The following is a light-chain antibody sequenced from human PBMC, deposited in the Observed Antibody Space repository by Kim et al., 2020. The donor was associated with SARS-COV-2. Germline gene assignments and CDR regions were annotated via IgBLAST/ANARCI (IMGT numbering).Light chain of an antibody. J-gene: IGLJ3*02. CDR2: KDS. CDR1: VLAKKY. Sequence: ATPGQTARFTCSGDVLAKKYARWFQQKPGQAPVLVIYKDSEWPSGIPERFSGSSSGTTVTLTISGAQVEDEADYYCYSAADNKGVFGGGTQLTVL. V-gene: IGLV3-27*01. CDR3: YSAADNKGV.